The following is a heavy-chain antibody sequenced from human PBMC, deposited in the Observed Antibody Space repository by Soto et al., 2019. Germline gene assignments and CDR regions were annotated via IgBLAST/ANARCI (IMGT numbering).Heavy chain of an antibody. V-gene: IGHV3-33*01. CDR1: GFTFRNYG. CDR2: VWYDGGNK. D-gene: IGHD5-12*01. CDR3: VIADGYSGNDYVYYYGMDV. Sequence: QVQLVESGGGVVQPGRSLRLSCAASGFTFRNYGMHWVRQAPAKGLEWVALVWYDGGNKNYVDSVKGRFTISRDNSKNTLYVQMNSLRDEDTAVYYCVIADGYSGNDYVYYYGMDVWGQWTTVTVSS. J-gene: IGHJ6*02.